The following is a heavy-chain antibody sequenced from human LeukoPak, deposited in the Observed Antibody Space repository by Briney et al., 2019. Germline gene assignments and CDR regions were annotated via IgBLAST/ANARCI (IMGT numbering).Heavy chain of an antibody. CDR1: GFTVSFNY. D-gene: IGHD6-19*01. J-gene: IGHJ6*03. CDR3: ARAQWRTYSYYYMDV. CDR2: IYSGGST. Sequence: GGSLRLSCAASGFTVSFNYMSWVRQAPGKGLEWISVIYSGGSTYYTDSVKGRFTISRDDSKNTLYLQMNSLRAEDTAIYYCARAQWRTYSYYYMDVWGKGTTVTVSS. V-gene: IGHV3-53*01.